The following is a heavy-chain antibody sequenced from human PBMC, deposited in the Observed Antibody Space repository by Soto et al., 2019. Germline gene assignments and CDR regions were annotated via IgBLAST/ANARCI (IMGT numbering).Heavy chain of an antibody. V-gene: IGHV4-34*01. J-gene: IGHJ4*02. D-gene: IGHD2-2*01. CDR2: INHSGST. CDR3: ARAASLEGYCSSTSCYGGNFDY. CDR1: GGSFSGYY. Sequence: QVQLQQWGAGLLKPSATLSLTCAVYGGSFSGYYWSWIRQPPGKGLEWIGEINHSGSTNYNPSLKSRVTISVDTSKNQFSLKLSSVTAADTAVYYCARAASLEGYCSSTSCYGGNFDYWGQGTLVTVSS.